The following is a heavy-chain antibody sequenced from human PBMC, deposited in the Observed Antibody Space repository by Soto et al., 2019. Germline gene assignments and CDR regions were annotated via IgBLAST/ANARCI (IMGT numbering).Heavy chain of an antibody. D-gene: IGHD3-22*01. V-gene: IGHV3-23*01. CDR1: GFTFSSYA. J-gene: IGHJ4*02. Sequence: PGGSLRLSCAASGFTFSSYAMSWVRQAPGKGLEWVSAISGSGGSTYYADSVKGRFTISRDNSKNTLYLQMNSLRAEDTAVYYCAKPEPEYYYDSSGYYYVPRAPYYFDYWGQGTRVTVSS. CDR3: AKPEPEYYYDSSGYYYVPRAPYYFDY. CDR2: ISGSGGST.